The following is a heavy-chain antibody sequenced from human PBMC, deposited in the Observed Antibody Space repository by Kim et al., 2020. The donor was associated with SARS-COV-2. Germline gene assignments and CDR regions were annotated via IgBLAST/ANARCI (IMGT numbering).Heavy chain of an antibody. CDR3: ARDEGALPVV. CDR1: GGSISSYY. CDR2: VYYSGST. J-gene: IGHJ4*02. V-gene: IGHV4-59*12. D-gene: IGHD3-16*01. Sequence: SETLSLTCTVSGGSISSYYWSWIRQPPGKGLEWIGYVYYSGSTNYNPSLKRRVTISVATSKNQFSLKLSSVTDADTAVYYCARDEGALPVVWGQGTLVTVSS.